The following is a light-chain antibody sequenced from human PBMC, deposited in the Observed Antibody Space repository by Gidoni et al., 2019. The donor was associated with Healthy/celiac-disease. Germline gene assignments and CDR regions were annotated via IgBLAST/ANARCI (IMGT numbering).Light chain of an antibody. Sequence: DIQMTQSPSSLSASVGDRVTITCRASQSISSYLNWYQQKQGKAHKLLIYAASSWQSGVPSRFRGSGSGTEFTLTISSLQPGDFATYYGQERYSTRSTFGQGTRLEIK. CDR2: AAS. J-gene: IGKJ5*01. V-gene: IGKV1-39*01. CDR1: QSISSY. CDR3: QERYSTRST.